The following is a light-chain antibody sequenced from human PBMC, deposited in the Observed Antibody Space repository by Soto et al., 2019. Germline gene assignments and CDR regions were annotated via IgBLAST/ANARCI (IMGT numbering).Light chain of an antibody. CDR2: AAS. V-gene: IGKV1-39*01. CDR3: QQSYSSPLT. J-gene: IGKJ4*01. CDR1: QNIRSS. Sequence: IQMTKSPSSLSASAGDRVTISFRSSQNIRSSLNWYQQKPGKAPNLLIYAASSLQSGVPSRFSGSGSGTDFTLTISSMQPEDFANYYCQQSYSSPLTFGGGTKVDIK.